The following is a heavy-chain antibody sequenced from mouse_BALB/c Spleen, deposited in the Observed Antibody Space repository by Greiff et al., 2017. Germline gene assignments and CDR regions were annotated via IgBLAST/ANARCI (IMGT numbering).Heavy chain of an antibody. CDR1: GFTFSSFG. CDR2: ISSGSSTI. Sequence: EVKLVESGGGLVQPGGSRKLSCAASGFTFSSFGMHWVRQAPEKGLEWVAYISSGSSTIYYADTVKGRFTISRDNPKNTLFLQMTSLRSEDTAMYYCASNAWFAYWGQGTLVTVSA. J-gene: IGHJ3*01. V-gene: IGHV5-17*02. CDR3: ASNAWFAY.